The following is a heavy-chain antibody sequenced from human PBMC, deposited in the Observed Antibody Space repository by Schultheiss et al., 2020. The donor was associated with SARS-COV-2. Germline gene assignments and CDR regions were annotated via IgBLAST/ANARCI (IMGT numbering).Heavy chain of an antibody. CDR3: ARELKGDFDY. J-gene: IGHJ4*02. CDR2: IYNTGST. V-gene: IGHV4-34*09. CDR1: GGSFSGYY. Sequence: SETLSLTCAVYGGSFSGYYWSWIRQPPGKGLEWIGYIYNTGSTNYNPSLKSRVAISVDTSKNQFYLKLTSVTAADTAVYYCARELKGDFDYWGQGTLVTVSS.